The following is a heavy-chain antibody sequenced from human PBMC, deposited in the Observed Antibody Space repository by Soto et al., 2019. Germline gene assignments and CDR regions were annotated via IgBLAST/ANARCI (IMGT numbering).Heavy chain of an antibody. CDR1: GGYISSGGYY. CDR3: ARAGEDYYYYYMDV. CDR2: IYYSGST. J-gene: IGHJ6*03. Sequence: SETLSLTCTVSGGYISSGGYYWSWIRQHPGKGLEWIGYIYYSGSTYYNPSLKSRVTISVDTSKNQFSLKLSSVTAADTAVYYCARAGEDYYYYYMDVWGKGTTVTVSS. V-gene: IGHV4-31*03. D-gene: IGHD2-21*01.